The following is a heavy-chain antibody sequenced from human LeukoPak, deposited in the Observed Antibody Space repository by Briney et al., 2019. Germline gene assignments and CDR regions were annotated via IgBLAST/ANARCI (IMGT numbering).Heavy chain of an antibody. V-gene: IGHV3-30*02. J-gene: IGHJ6*02. CDR2: IWYDGRNK. CDR3: ARYYGSGRGYYGLDV. CDR1: GLTFSSYG. D-gene: IGHD3-10*01. Sequence: PGGSLRLSCAASGLTFSSYGMHWVRQAPGKGLEWVAIIWYDGRNKYYADSVKGRFTISRDNSKNTLYLQINSLRAEDTAVYYCARYYGSGRGYYGLDVWGQGTTVTVFS.